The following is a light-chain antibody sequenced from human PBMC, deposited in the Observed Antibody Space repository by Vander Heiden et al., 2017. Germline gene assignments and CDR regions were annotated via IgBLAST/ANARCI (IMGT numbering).Light chain of an antibody. Sequence: SYELTQPPSVSVSPGQTASITCSGDKLGDKYACWYQHKPGQSPVLVIYQDSKRPSGIPERFSGSNAGNTATLTISGTQAMDEADYYCQAWDSSFWVFGGGTKLTVL. CDR1: KLGDKY. CDR3: QAWDSSFWV. J-gene: IGLJ3*02. V-gene: IGLV3-1*01. CDR2: QDS.